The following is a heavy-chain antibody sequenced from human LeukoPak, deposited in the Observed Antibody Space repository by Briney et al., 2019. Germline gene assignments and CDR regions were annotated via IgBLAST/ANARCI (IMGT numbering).Heavy chain of an antibody. CDR3: AKDLKSMVRGACMDA. V-gene: IGHV3-23*01. CDR2: VSGSGTTT. CDR1: GFTFGNYA. D-gene: IGHD3-10*01. J-gene: IGHJ6*02. Sequence: GGSLRLSCAASGFTFGNYAMSWVRQAPGKGLEWVSGVSGSGTTTYYADSVKGRFTISSDNSKNTLFLQMNSLRAEDTAVYYCAKDLKSMVRGACMDAWGQGTTVTVSS.